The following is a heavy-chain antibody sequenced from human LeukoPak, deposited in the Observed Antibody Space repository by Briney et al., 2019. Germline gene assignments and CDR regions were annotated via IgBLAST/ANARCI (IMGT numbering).Heavy chain of an antibody. J-gene: IGHJ4*02. Sequence: SETLSLTCAVYGGSFSGYYWSWIRQPPGKGLEWIGEINHSGSTNYNPSLKSRVTISVDTSKNQSSLKLSSVTAADTAVYYCARGRIRSVAGPFDYWGQGTLVTVSS. CDR3: ARGRIRSVAGPFDY. CDR2: INHSGST. V-gene: IGHV4-34*01. CDR1: GGSFSGYY. D-gene: IGHD6-19*01.